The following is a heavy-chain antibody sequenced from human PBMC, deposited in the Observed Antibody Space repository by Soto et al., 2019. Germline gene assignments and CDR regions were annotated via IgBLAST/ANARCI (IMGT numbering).Heavy chain of an antibody. CDR2: ISYDGSNK. Sequence: GGSLRLSCAASGFTFSSYGMHWVRQAPGKGLEWVAVISYDGSNKYYADSVKGRFTISRDNSKNTLYLQMNSLRAEDTAVYYCAKDTKGYSYDYYGMDVWGQGTTVTVSS. D-gene: IGHD5-18*01. CDR1: GFTFSSYG. J-gene: IGHJ6*02. V-gene: IGHV3-30*18. CDR3: AKDTKGYSYDYYGMDV.